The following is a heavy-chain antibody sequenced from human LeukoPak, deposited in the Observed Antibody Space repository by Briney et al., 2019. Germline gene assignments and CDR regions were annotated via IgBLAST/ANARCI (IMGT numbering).Heavy chain of an antibody. Sequence: GGSLRRSCAASGFAFSSYSMTWVRQAPGKGLEWVSSIGTSSSDKAYADSVKGRFTISRDNAMKSVYLQMNSPRAEDTAVYYCARDRSPLYYDSSGYDFGGQGTLVTVSS. V-gene: IGHV3-21*01. J-gene: IGHJ4*02. CDR1: GFAFSSYS. D-gene: IGHD3-22*01. CDR2: IGTSSSDK. CDR3: ARDRSPLYYDSSGYDF.